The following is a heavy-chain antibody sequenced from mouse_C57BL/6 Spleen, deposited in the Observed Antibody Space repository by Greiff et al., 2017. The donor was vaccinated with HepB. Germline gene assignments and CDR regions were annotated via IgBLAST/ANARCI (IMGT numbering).Heavy chain of an antibody. CDR3: AIFTGPAWFAY. CDR1: GYTFTSYW. CDR2: IDPSDSYT. Sequence: QVQLQQPGAELVRPGTSVKLSCKASGYTFTSYWMHWVKQRPGQGLEWIGVIDPSDSYTNYNQKFKGKATLTVDTSSSTAYMQLSSLTSEDSAVYYCAIFTGPAWFAYWGQGTLVTVSA. V-gene: IGHV1-59*01. J-gene: IGHJ3*01.